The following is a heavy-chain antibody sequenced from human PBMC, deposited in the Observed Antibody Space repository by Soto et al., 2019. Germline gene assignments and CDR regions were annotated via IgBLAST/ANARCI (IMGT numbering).Heavy chain of an antibody. V-gene: IGHV4-31*03. Sequence: QVQLQESGPGLVKPSQTLSITCTVSGGSISSGGYYWSWIRQHPGKGMEWIGYIYFSGSTYYNPSLKSRVTISGDTSKNQFSLKLSSVTAADTAVYYCARGITIFGVVYFDYWGQGTLVTVSS. CDR2: IYFSGST. CDR3: ARGITIFGVVYFDY. J-gene: IGHJ4*02. CDR1: GGSISSGGYY. D-gene: IGHD3-3*01.